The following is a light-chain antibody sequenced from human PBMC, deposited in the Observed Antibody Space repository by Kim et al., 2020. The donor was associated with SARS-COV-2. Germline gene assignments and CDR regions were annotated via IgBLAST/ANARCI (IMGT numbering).Light chain of an antibody. CDR3: SSYAGDNNCV. CDR2: EVT. CDR1: SSDVGNYNY. Sequence: GQSVTISCTGTSSDVGNYNYVSWYQQYPDKAPKLIIYEVTKRPSGVPARFSGSKSGNTASLTVAGLRTEDEADYYCSSYAGDNNCVFGTGTKVTVL. V-gene: IGLV2-8*01. J-gene: IGLJ1*01.